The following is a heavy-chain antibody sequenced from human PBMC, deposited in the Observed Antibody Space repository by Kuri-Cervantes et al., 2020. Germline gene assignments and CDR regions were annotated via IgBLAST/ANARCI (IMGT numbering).Heavy chain of an antibody. V-gene: IGHV4-61*01. CDR1: GGSVSSGSYY. Sequence: LSCTVSGGSVSSGSYYWSWIRQPPGKGLEWIGYIYYSGSTNYNPSLKSRVTISVDTSKNQFSLKLSSVTAADTAVYYCARMMVQGVTRYYYYMDVWGKGTTVTVSS. J-gene: IGHJ6*03. D-gene: IGHD3-10*01. CDR2: IYYSGST. CDR3: ARMMVQGVTRYYYYMDV.